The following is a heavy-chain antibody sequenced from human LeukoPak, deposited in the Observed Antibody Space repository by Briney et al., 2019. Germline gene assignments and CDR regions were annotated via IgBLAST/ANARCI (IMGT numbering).Heavy chain of an antibody. CDR1: GGTFISYA. Sequence: ASVKVSCKASGGTFISYAISWVRQVPGQGLEWMGGIIPIFGTANYAQKFQGRVTITADESTSTAYMELSSLRSEDTAVYYCAREAVGATEDAFDIWGQGTMVTVSS. D-gene: IGHD1-26*01. J-gene: IGHJ3*02. V-gene: IGHV1-69*13. CDR3: AREAVGATEDAFDI. CDR2: IIPIFGTA.